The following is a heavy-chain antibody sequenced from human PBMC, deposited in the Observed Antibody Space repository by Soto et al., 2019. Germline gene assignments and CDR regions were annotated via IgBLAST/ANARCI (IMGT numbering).Heavy chain of an antibody. D-gene: IGHD1-1*01. J-gene: IGHJ6*02. CDR3: ARAGTGSNYYYGMDV. Sequence: PSETLSLTCAVYGGSFSGFYWSWIRQHPRKGLEWIGYIYYGGSTYYNPSLESRVTISVETSKSHFSLKLSSVPAADTAVYYCARAGTGSNYYYGMDVLGQGTTVTVSS. V-gene: IGHV4-31*11. CDR2: IYYGGST. CDR1: GGSFSGFY.